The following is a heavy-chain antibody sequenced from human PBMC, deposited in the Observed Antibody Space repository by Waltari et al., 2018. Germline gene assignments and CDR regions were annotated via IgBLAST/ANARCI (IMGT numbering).Heavy chain of an antibody. CDR3: ARDAGFMDV. CDR2: ISYDGSNK. J-gene: IGHJ6*02. Sequence: QVQLVESGGGVVQPGRSLRLSCAASGFTSSSYAMHWVRQAPGKGLEWVAVISYDGSNKYYADSVKDRFTISRDNSKNTLYLQMNSLRAEDTAVYYCARDAGFMDVWGQGTTVTVSS. CDR1: GFTSSSYA. D-gene: IGHD6-25*01. V-gene: IGHV3-30*04.